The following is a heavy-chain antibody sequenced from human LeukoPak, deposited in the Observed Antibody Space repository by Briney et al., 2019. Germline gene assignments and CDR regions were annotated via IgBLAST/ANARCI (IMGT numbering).Heavy chain of an antibody. V-gene: IGHV1-46*01. CDR1: GYTFTSNY. CDR3: ARARTTVTTWAFNYMDV. CDR2: ISPSGGST. D-gene: IGHD4-17*01. Sequence: ASVKVSCKAFGYTFTSNYMHWVRQAPGQGPEWMGVISPSGGSTTYAQKFQGRVTLTRDMSTSTDYLELRSLRSDDTAVYYCARARTTVTTWAFNYMDVWGKGTTVTVSS. J-gene: IGHJ6*03.